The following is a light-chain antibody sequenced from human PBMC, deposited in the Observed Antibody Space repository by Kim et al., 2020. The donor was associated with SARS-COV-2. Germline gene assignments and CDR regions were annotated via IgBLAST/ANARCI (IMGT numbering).Light chain of an antibody. J-gene: IGLJ1*01. V-gene: IGLV2-11*01. CDR3: CSDTGICWV. CDR2: DAC. CDR1: SAGEGSNSR. Sequence: VASFTTGRSAGEGSNSRLSWYQQKPGKAPKLLVYDACKLPSGVPSRFSGARSGNAASLTICGLQAEDDADYYCCSDTGICWVFGPGTKVDIL.